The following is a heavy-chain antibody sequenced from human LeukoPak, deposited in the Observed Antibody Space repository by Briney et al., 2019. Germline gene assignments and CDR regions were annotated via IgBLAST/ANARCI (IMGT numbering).Heavy chain of an antibody. J-gene: IGHJ4*02. CDR1: GDSVSSNSAA. Sequence: RSQTLSLTCAISGDSVSSNSAAWNWVRQSPSRGLEWLGRTYYRSKWYTDYAESVKSRITINPDTSKNQFSLQVNSVTPADTAVYFCARGVRIAVADPHLDYWGQGTLVTVSS. V-gene: IGHV6-1*01. D-gene: IGHD6-19*01. CDR3: ARGVRIAVADPHLDY. CDR2: TYYRSKWYT.